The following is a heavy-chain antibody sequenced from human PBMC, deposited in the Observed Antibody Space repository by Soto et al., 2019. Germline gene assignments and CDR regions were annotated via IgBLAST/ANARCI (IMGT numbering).Heavy chain of an antibody. CDR1: GGTFSSYA. V-gene: IGHV1-69*01. D-gene: IGHD3-16*02. Sequence: QVQLVQSGAEVKKPGSSVKVSCKASGGTFSSYAISWVRQAPGQGLEWMGGIIPIFGTANYAQKFQGRVTITADESTSTAYMELSSLRSEDTAVYYCATYYDYVWGSYRPDSRFDYWGPGTLVTVSS. J-gene: IGHJ4*02. CDR2: IIPIFGTA. CDR3: ATYYDYVWGSYRPDSRFDY.